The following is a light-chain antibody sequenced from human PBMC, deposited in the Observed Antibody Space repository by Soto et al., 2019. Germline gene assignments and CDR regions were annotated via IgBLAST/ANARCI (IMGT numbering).Light chain of an antibody. V-gene: IGKV3-11*01. CDR1: QYVGTR. CDR2: YTS. Sequence: EIVLTQSPATLSSSPGETATLSCRASQYVGTRLAWYQHKPDQAPRLLIYYTSNRATGIPARFSGSGSGTDFTLTINSLAPEDFAIYYCHQRQSWPRTFGQGTKVEIK. J-gene: IGKJ1*01. CDR3: HQRQSWPRT.